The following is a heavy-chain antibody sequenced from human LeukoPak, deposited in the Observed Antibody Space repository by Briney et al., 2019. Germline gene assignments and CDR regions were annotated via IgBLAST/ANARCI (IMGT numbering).Heavy chain of an antibody. V-gene: IGHV4-59*04. CDR3: ASVDRGWFAVGEN. Sequence: PSETLSLTCTVSGGSISSYYWSWIRQPPGKGLDWIGSIYSSGTTYYNPSLRSRVTISVDTSKNQFSLRLTSVTAADTAVYYCASVDRGWFAVGENWGQGTLVTVSS. J-gene: IGHJ4*02. CDR2: IYSSGTT. D-gene: IGHD3-10*01. CDR1: GGSISSYY.